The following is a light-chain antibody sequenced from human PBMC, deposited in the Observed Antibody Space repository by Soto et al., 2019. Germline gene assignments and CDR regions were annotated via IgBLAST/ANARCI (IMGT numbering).Light chain of an antibody. V-gene: IGKV4-1*01. CDR3: QQYYSPLFP. J-gene: IGKJ3*01. CDR1: QIVVHSSNNKDY. CDR2: WAS. Sequence: DTVMTQSPDSLAVSLVERATIYCKSSQIVVHSSNNKDYLAWYQEKPGQSPKLLIYWASTRESGVPDRFSGSGSATEFTLTISSLQAEDVTVYYCQQYYSPLFPVAPGTEVYI.